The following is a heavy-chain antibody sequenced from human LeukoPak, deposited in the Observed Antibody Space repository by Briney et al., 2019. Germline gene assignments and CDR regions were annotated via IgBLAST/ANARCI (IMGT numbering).Heavy chain of an antibody. Sequence: GGSLRLSCAASGFTFSSYSMNWVRQAPGKGLEWVSSVSSSSSYIYYADSVKGRFTISRDNAKNSLYLQMNSLRAEDTAVYYCARESSGSYYRLHYWGQGTLVTASS. CDR1: GFTFSSYS. V-gene: IGHV3-21*01. J-gene: IGHJ4*02. CDR2: VSSSSSYI. D-gene: IGHD1-26*01. CDR3: ARESSGSYYRLHY.